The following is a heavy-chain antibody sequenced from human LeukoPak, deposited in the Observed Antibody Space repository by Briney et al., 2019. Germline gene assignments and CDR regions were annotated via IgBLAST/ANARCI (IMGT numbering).Heavy chain of an antibody. D-gene: IGHD3-9*01. V-gene: IGHV1-2*02. CDR3: ARGYYDILNVYSDDALDV. CDR2: IKPNSGGT. Sequence: GASVKVSCTASGYTSTGYHMHWVRQAPGQGLEWMGWIKPNSGGTNYAQKFQGRVTMTRDTSISTAYMELSRLRSDDTAVYYCARGYYDILNVYSDDALDVWGLGTMVTVSS. J-gene: IGHJ3*01. CDR1: GYTSTGYH.